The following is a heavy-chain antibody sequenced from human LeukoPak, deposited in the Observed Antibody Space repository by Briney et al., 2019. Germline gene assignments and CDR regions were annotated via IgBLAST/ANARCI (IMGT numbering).Heavy chain of an antibody. D-gene: IGHD2-8*01. V-gene: IGHV3-11*01. CDR2: ISNSGSTM. Sequence: GGSLRLSCAASAFIFNNYYMSWIRQAPEKGLECVSYISNSGSTMFYADSVKGRFTISRDNAKNSLHLQMNGLRAEDTAVYYCARNGIWGQGTMVTVSS. CDR3: ARNGI. CDR1: AFIFNNYY. J-gene: IGHJ3*02.